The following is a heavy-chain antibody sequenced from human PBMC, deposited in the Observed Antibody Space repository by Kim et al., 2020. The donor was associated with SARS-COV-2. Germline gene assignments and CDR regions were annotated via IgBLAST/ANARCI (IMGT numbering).Heavy chain of an antibody. D-gene: IGHD3-3*01. J-gene: IGHJ4*02. Sequence: NPSLKSRVTISVDTSKNQFSLRVSSVTAADTAVYYCATVTYHSAGFYYFDYWGQGTLVTVSS. CDR3: ATVTYHSAGFYYFDY. V-gene: IGHV4-30-2*04.